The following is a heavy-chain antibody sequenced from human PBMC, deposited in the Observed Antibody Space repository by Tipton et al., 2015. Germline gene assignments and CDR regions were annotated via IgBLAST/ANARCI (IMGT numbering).Heavy chain of an antibody. CDR3: AREGVAIFGVIVNAFDI. V-gene: IGHV6-1*01. J-gene: IGHJ3*02. D-gene: IGHD3-3*01. CDR1: GDSVSSNSAA. Sequence: PGLVKPSQTLSLTCVISGDSVSSNSAAWNWIRQSPSRGLEWLGRTYYRSRWYDDYALSVKGRIRISPDTSKNQSSLHLDSVTPEDTALYYCAREGVAIFGVIVNAFDIWGQGTPVTVSS. CDR2: TYYRSRWYD.